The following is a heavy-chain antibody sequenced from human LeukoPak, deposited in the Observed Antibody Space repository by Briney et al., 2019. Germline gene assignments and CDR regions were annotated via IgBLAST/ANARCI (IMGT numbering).Heavy chain of an antibody. CDR3: VRVGGRSSIGGDC. J-gene: IGHJ4*02. Sequence: GGSLRLSCAASGFTFSTYWMHWVRQAPGTGLVWVSRIKSDGSNSNYADCVKGRFTISRDNGKNTLYLQMNGLRAEDTAVYHCVRVGGRSSIGGDCWGQGTLVTVSS. D-gene: IGHD3-10*01. V-gene: IGHV3-74*01. CDR1: GFTFSTYW. CDR2: IKSDGSNS.